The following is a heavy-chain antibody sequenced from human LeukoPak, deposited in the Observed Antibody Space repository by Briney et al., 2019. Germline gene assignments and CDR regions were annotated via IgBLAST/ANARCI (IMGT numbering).Heavy chain of an antibody. V-gene: IGHV1-2*02. Sequence: GASVKVSCKASGYTFTSYGISWVRQAPGQGLEWMGWINPNSGGTNYAQKFQGRVTMTRDTSISTAYMELSRLRSDDTAVYYCAGIPTAYYYYYMDVWGKGTTVTVSS. CDR1: GYTFTSYG. J-gene: IGHJ6*03. CDR2: INPNSGGT. D-gene: IGHD1-14*01. CDR3: AGIPTAYYYYYMDV.